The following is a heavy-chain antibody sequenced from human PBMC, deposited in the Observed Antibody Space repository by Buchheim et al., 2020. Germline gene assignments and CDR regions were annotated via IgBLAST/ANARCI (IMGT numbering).Heavy chain of an antibody. CDR2: ISSSGSTI. CDR3: ARLSDIVAAADY. Sequence: EVQLVESGGGLLQPGGSLRLSCAASGFTFSSYEMNWVRQAPGKGLEWVSYISSSGSTIYYTDSVKGRFTISQDNAKNSLYLQMNSLRAEDTAVYYCARLSDIVAAADYWGQGTL. D-gene: IGHD5-12*01. V-gene: IGHV3-48*03. J-gene: IGHJ4*02. CDR1: GFTFSSYE.